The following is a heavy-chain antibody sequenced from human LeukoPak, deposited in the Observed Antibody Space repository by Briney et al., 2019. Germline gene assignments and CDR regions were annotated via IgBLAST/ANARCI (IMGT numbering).Heavy chain of an antibody. CDR2: IYYSGST. CDR3: AREGGDSVSYYFGMDV. CDR1: GGSISSYY. D-gene: IGHD2-21*02. Sequence: PSETLSLTCTVSGGSISSYYWSWIRQPAGKGLEWIGHIYYSGSTYYNPSLKSRVTISVDTSKNQFSLKLSSVTAADTAVYYCAREGGDSVSYYFGMDVWGQGTTVTVSS. V-gene: IGHV4-59*06. J-gene: IGHJ6*02.